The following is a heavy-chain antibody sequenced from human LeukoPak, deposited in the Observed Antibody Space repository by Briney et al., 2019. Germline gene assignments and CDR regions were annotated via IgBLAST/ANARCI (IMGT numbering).Heavy chain of an antibody. CDR1: GYSISSGYY. V-gene: IGHV4-38-2*02. Sequence: SETLSLTCTVSGYSISSGYYWGWIRQPPGKGLEWIGSIYHSGSTYYNPSLKSRVTISVDTSRNQLSLKLSSVTAADTAVYYCARTAASYYFDYWGQGILVTVSS. CDR3: ARTAASYYFDY. CDR2: IYHSGST. D-gene: IGHD6-13*01. J-gene: IGHJ4*02.